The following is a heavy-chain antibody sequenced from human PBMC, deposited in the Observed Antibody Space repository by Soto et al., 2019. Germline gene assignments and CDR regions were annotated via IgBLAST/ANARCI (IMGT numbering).Heavy chain of an antibody. CDR3: ARRYYDVEDWFDP. CDR2: IYYSGST. V-gene: IGHV4-39*01. J-gene: IGHJ5*02. D-gene: IGHD3-3*01. CDR1: GGSISSSSYY. Sequence: PSETLSLTCTVSGGSISSSSYYWGWIRQPPGKGLEWIGSIYYSGSTYYNPSLKSRVTISVDTSKNQFSLKLSSVTAADTAVYYCARRYYDVEDWFDPWGQGTLVTVSS.